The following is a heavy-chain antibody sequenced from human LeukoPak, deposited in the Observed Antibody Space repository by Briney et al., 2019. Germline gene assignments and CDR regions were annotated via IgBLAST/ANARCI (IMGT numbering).Heavy chain of an antibody. D-gene: IGHD6-19*01. CDR2: INAGNGNT. Sequence: ASVKVSCKASGYTFTSYAMHWVRQAPGQRLEWMGWINAGNGNTKYSQKFQGRVTITRDTSASTAYMELSSLRSEDTAVYYCASPGIAVAGTDAFDIWGQGTMVTVSS. J-gene: IGHJ3*02. V-gene: IGHV1-3*01. CDR1: GYTFTSYA. CDR3: ASPGIAVAGTDAFDI.